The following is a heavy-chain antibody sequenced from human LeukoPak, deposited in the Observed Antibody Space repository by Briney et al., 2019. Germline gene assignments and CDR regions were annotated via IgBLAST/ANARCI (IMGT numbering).Heavy chain of an antibody. J-gene: IGHJ4*02. V-gene: IGHV3-48*01. Sequence: GGSLRLSCAASGFTFSSYSVNWVRQAPGKGLEWVSYISSSSSTIYYADSVKGRFTISRDNAKKFLYMQITRLRAEATAFYCGARSPEGSTSYGNYWGQGTLVTVSS. CDR1: GFTFSSYS. CDR3: ARSPEGSTSYGNY. CDR2: ISSSSSTI. D-gene: IGHD4-17*01.